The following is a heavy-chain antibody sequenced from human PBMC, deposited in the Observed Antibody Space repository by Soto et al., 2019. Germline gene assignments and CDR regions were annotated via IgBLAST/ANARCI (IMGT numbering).Heavy chain of an antibody. CDR3: ATQTEIHVNY. J-gene: IGHJ4*02. V-gene: IGHV3-7*05. CDR2: IKQDGSEK. D-gene: IGHD3-16*01. CDR1: GFTFSSYW. Sequence: EVQLVESGGGWVQPGGSLRLSCAASGFTFSSYWMRWVRQAPGKGLEWVANIKQDGSEKYYVDSVKGRFTISRDKAKNALYLQMNSLRAEDPAVYYCATQTEIHVNYWGQGTLVTVSS.